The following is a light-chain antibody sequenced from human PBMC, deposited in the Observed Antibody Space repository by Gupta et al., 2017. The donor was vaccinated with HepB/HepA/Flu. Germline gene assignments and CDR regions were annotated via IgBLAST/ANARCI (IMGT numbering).Light chain of an antibody. CDR2: KAS. J-gene: IGKJ4*02. CDR3: QHYNKYSRT. CDR1: QNINVW. V-gene: IGKV1-5*03. Sequence: DIHMPPSPSTLSASVGDRVTLTVRASQNINVWLAWCQQKPGEAPKLLIYKASRVESGEPSRFSGSGSGKEFTSTSSSLQHEDCANYACQHYNKYSRTFGEGTKVEIK.